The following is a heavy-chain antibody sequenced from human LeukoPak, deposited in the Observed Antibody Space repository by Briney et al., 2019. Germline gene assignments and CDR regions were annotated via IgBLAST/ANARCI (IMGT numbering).Heavy chain of an antibody. CDR3: ARDQSHLATNSPFVSEGFDP. Sequence: SETLSLTCTVSGGSISSTTYYWGWIRQPPGKGLEWIGSIYHSGNIYYNPSLKSRVTISVDTSKNQFSLKLSSVTAADTAVYYCARDQSHLATNSPFVSEGFDPWGQGTLVTVSS. J-gene: IGHJ5*02. CDR1: GGSISSTTYY. D-gene: IGHD5-24*01. V-gene: IGHV4-39*02. CDR2: IYHSGNI.